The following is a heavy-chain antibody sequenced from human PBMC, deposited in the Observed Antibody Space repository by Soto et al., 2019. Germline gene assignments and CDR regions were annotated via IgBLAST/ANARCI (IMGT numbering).Heavy chain of an antibody. CDR3: AHRLAATGLFDY. J-gene: IGHJ4*02. D-gene: IGHD6-13*01. Sequence: QITLKESGPTLVKSTQTLTLTCTFSGFSLSTSGVGVCWLRQPPGKALEWLALIYWDDDKRYSPSLKSRLTITKDTTKNQVVLTMTNMDPVDTATYYCAHRLAATGLFDYWCQGTLMTVTS. CDR2: IYWDDDK. V-gene: IGHV2-5*02. CDR1: GFSLSTSGVG.